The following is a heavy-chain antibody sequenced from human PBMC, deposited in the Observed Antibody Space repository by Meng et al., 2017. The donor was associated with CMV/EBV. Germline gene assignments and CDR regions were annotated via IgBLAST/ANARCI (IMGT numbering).Heavy chain of an antibody. Sequence: GGSLRLSCVASGFTFRNFEMNWVRQAPGEGLEWISYISGSGTTVDYADSVKGRFTISRDNAKNPLYLQMNSVRVEDTAVYYCARGHLRASDHGSWGQGTVVTVSS. CDR3: ARGHLRASDHGS. CDR2: ISGSGTTV. CDR1: GFTFRNFE. D-gene: IGHD5-24*01. J-gene: IGHJ5*02. V-gene: IGHV3-48*03.